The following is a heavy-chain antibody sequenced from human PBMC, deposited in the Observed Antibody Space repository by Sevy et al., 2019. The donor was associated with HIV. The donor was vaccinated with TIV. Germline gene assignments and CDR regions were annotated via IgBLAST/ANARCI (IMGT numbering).Heavy chain of an antibody. J-gene: IGHJ4*01. V-gene: IGHV1-24*01. CDR2: FDPEDGET. Sequence: ASVKVSCKVSGYTLTELSMHWVRQAPGKGLEWMGSFDPEDGETIYKKKFQGRVTLTEDTSTDTAYMERRRLRSEDTAEYYWGTTKDYYDSSGYPFDYWGQGTLVTVSS. D-gene: IGHD3-22*01. CDR1: GYTLTELS. CDR3: GTTKDYYDSSGYPFDY.